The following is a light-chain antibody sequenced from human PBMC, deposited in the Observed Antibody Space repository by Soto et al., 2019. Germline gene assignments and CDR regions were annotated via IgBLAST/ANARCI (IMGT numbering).Light chain of an antibody. V-gene: IGKV1-5*03. CDR2: KAS. CDR1: QSISSW. Sequence: DIQMTQSPSTLSASVGDRVTITCRASQSISSWLAWYQQKPGKAPKLLIYKASSLESGVPSRFSGSGSRTEFTLTISSLQPDDFAPYYCQHYNSYSITFGQGTRLEIK. CDR3: QHYNSYSIT. J-gene: IGKJ5*01.